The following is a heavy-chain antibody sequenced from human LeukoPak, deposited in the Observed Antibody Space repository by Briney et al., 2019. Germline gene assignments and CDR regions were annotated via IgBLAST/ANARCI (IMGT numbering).Heavy chain of an antibody. CDR2: INHSGGT. CDR1: GASISSGSYY. J-gene: IGHJ4*02. Sequence: SETLSLTCTVSGASISSGSYYWSWIRQPPGKGLEWIGEINHSGGTNYNPSLKSRVTISVDTSKDQFTLKLSSVTAADTAVYYCAKPSSTSWSFDYWGQGTLVTVSS. D-gene: IGHD2-2*01. V-gene: IGHV4-39*06. CDR3: AKPSSTSWSFDY.